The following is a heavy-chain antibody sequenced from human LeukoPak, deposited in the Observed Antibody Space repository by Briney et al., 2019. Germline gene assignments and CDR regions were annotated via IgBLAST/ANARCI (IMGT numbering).Heavy chain of an antibody. D-gene: IGHD2-2*01. V-gene: IGHV3-21*01. J-gene: IGHJ3*02. CDR2: TSSSSSYI. CDR3: AVNYCSSTSCYVDAFDI. CDR1: GFTFSSYS. Sequence: GGSLRLSCAASGFTFSSYSMNWVRQAPGKGLEWVSSTSSSSSYIYYADSVKGRFTISRDNAKNSLYLQMNSLRAEDTAVYYCAVNYCSSTSCYVDAFDIWGQGTMVTVSS.